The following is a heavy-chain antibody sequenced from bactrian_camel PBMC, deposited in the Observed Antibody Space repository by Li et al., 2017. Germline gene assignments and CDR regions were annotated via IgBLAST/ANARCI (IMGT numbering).Heavy chain of an antibody. CDR2: LYTRDGDT. CDR1: GLTFDDYA. CDR3: AAGSSDYNEYDGNCFVPTATFGH. Sequence: HVQLVESGGGVVQAGGSLRLSCTVSGLTFDDYAMAWFRKVPGKEREGVASLYTRDGDTSYADSVKGRFTISQGNAKHTVYLQMNSLVPEDTAMYYCAAGSSDYNEYDGNCFVPTATFGHWGQGTQVTVS. J-gene: IGHJ6*01. D-gene: IGHD4*01. V-gene: IGHV3S63*01.